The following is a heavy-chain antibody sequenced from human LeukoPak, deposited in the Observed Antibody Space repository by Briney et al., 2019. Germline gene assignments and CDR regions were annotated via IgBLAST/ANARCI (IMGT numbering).Heavy chain of an antibody. J-gene: IGHJ6*03. CDR3: ARHSYYYDSSGYTPYYYYYVDV. CDR2: IYPGDSDT. Sequence: GESLKISCKGSGYSFTSYWIGWVRQMPGKGLEWMGIIYPGDSDTRYSPSFQGQVTISADKSISTAYLQWSSLKASDTAMYYCARHSYYYDSSGYTPYYYYYVDVWGKGTTVTVSS. D-gene: IGHD3-22*01. V-gene: IGHV5-51*01. CDR1: GYSFTSYW.